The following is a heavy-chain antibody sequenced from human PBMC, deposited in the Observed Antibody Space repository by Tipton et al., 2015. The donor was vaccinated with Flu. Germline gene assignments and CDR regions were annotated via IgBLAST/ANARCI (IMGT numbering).Heavy chain of an antibody. V-gene: IGHV4-34*01. J-gene: IGHJ4*02. CDR1: GFTFSSYS. D-gene: IGHD2-15*01. Sequence: LRLSCEASGFTFSSYSMNWVRQAPGKGLEWIGEINHSGSTNYNPSLKSRVTISVDTSRNQFSLKVNSVTAADTAFYYCARQSGHCSGGKCYGFDNWGQGTLVTVSS. CDR2: INHSGST. CDR3: ARQSGHCSGGKCYGFDN.